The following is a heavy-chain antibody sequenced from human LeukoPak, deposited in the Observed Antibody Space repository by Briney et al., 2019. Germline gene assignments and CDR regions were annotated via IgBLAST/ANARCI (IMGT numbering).Heavy chain of an antibody. D-gene: IGHD6-13*01. V-gene: IGHV5-51*01. CDR2: IYPGDSDT. J-gene: IGHJ5*02. CDR1: GYRFTSYW. Sequence: GESLKISCKVSGYRFTSYWIAWVRPMPGKGLEWVGIIYPGDSDTRYSPSFQGQVTISADKSISTAYLQWSSLKASDTAMYYCARHPSAAGTKSWFDPWGQGTLVTVSS. CDR3: ARHPSAAGTKSWFDP.